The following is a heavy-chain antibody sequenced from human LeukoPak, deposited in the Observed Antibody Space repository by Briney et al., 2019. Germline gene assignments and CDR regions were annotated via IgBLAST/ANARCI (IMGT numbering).Heavy chain of an antibody. D-gene: IGHD3-3*01. CDR2: VRYDQSAT. J-gene: IGHJ4*02. V-gene: IGHV3-30*02. CDR3: VKDQGECPGSRCYLRFLEY. Sequence: HPGGSLGLSCAASGFNFSIYGMHWARQAPGKGLEWVTFVRYDQSATVYADSVQGRFAISRDNSKNTVYLQMNSLRVEDTALYFCVKDQGECPGSRCYLRFLEYWGQGTLVIVSS. CDR1: GFNFSIYG.